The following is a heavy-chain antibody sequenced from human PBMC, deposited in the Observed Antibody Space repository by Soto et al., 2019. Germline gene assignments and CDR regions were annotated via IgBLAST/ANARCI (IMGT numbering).Heavy chain of an antibody. Sequence: QVQLVQSGAEVKKPGASVKVSCKASGYTFTSYDINWVRQATGQGLEWMGWMNPNSGNTGYAQKFQGRVTMTRNTSITTAYTVQSSLRSEDAALYYCAREAGGAVPYWGQGTVVTVSS. J-gene: IGHJ4*02. CDR2: MNPNSGNT. CDR1: GYTFTSYD. V-gene: IGHV1-8*01. CDR3: AREAGGAVPY. D-gene: IGHD2-8*02.